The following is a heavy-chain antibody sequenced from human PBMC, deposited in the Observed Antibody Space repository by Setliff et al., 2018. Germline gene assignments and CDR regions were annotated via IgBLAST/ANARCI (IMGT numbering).Heavy chain of an antibody. CDR3: ASRATYYNFWSGYYLY. CDR2: IYYSGST. V-gene: IGHV4-39*07. J-gene: IGHJ4*02. CDR1: GGSISSSSYY. D-gene: IGHD3-3*01. Sequence: PSETLSLTCTVSGGSISSSSYYWGWIRQPPGKGLEWIGSIYYSGSTYYNPSLKSRATISVDTSKNQFSMKLSSVTAADTAVYYCASRATYYNFWSGYYLYWGQGTLVTVSS.